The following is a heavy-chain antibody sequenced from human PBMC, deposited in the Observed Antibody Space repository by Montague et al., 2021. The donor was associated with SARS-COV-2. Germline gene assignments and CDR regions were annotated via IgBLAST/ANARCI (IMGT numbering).Heavy chain of an antibody. CDR3: AKEREVVRAARTLVAFDL. Sequence: SETLSLTCAVYGGSFSVYYWSCLRQSPRRGLEWIAEINHSGTANYNPSSQSRVSISVDTSKNQFTLRLTSVTAADTAMYYCAKEREVVRAARTLVAFDLWGQGTMVTVSS. V-gene: IGHV4-34*01. J-gene: IGHJ3*01. CDR1: GGSFSVYY. CDR2: INHSGTA. D-gene: IGHD2-2*01.